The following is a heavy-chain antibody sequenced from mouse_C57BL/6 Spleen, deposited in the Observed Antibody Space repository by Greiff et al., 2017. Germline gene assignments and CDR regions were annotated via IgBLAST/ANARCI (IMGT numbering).Heavy chain of an antibody. CDR1: GFTFSSYA. V-gene: IGHV5-9-1*02. J-gene: IGHJ1*03. CDR3: TRTVVAPYWYFDV. D-gene: IGHD1-1*01. Sequence: EVHLVESGEGLVKPGGSLKLSCAASGFTFSSYAMSWVRQTPEKRLEWVAYISSGGDYIYYADTVKGRFTISRDNARNTLYLQMSSLKSEDTAMYYCTRTVVAPYWYFDVWGTGTTVTVSS. CDR2: ISSGGDYI.